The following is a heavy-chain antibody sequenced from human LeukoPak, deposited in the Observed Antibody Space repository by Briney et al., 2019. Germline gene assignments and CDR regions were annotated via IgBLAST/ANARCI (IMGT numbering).Heavy chain of an antibody. CDR2: IYYSGST. Sequence: SETLSLTCTVSGGSISSSSYYWGWIRQPPGKGLEWIGSIYYSGSTYYNPSLKSRVTISVDTSKNQFSLKLSSVTAADTAVYYCARQFAGAHAFDIWGQGTMVIVSS. CDR3: ARQFAGAHAFDI. D-gene: IGHD7-27*01. J-gene: IGHJ3*02. CDR1: GGSISSSSYY. V-gene: IGHV4-39*01.